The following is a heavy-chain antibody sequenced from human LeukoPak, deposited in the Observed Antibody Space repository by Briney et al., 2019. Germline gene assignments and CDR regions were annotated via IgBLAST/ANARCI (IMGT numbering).Heavy chain of an antibody. D-gene: IGHD1-7*01. V-gene: IGHV4-59*11. CDR3: ARVGETGTMDY. CDR2: IYHSGST. Sequence: PSETLSLTCTVSGGSIGRHYWSWIRQPPGKGLEWIGYIYHSGSTNYSPSFKSRVTISVDTPKSQFSLKLTSVTAADTAVYYCARVGETGTMDYWGQGTLVTVSS. CDR1: GGSIGRHY. J-gene: IGHJ4*02.